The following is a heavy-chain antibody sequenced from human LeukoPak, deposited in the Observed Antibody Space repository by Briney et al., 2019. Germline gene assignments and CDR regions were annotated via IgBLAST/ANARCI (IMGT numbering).Heavy chain of an antibody. D-gene: IGHD6-19*01. CDR1: GYTFTSYY. Sequence: ASVKVSCKASGYTFTSYYMHWVRQAPGQGLEWMGIINPSGGSTSYAQKFQGRVTMTRDTSMSTVYMELSSLRSDDTAVYYCARVGPKTKQWLAPWGQGTLVTVSS. CDR2: INPSGGST. CDR3: ARVGPKTKQWLAP. V-gene: IGHV1-46*01. J-gene: IGHJ5*02.